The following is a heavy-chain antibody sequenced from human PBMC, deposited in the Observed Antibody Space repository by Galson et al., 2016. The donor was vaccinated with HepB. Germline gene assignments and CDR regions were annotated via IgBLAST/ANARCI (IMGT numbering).Heavy chain of an antibody. D-gene: IGHD2-2*01. J-gene: IGHJ4*02. V-gene: IGHV3-30*18. CDR1: GLTFSSYG. Sequence: SLRLSCAASGLTFSSYGMHWVRQAPGKGLEWVAFISYDGSNKKYADSVKGRFTISRGNSKKTLYLQMNSLRAEDTAVYYCAKDGRIYCSSASCHDHFHYWGQGTLVTVSS. CDR3: AKDGRIYCSSASCHDHFHY. CDR2: ISYDGSNK.